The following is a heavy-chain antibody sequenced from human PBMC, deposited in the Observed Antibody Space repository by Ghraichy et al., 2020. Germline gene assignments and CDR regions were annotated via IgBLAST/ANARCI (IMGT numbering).Heavy chain of an antibody. J-gene: IGHJ6*02. CDR1: GFTFSSYS. CDR3: ARGSTVVRFFYYDGMDV. D-gene: IGHD4-23*01. Sequence: GGSLRLSGVGSGFTFSSYSMNWVRQSPGKGLEWISYITSSSSFKSYADSVKGRFTISRDNAHNSLYLEMNSLRDEDTAVYFCARGSTVVRFFYYDGMDVWGQGTTVTVSS. V-gene: IGHV3-48*02. CDR2: ITSSSSFK.